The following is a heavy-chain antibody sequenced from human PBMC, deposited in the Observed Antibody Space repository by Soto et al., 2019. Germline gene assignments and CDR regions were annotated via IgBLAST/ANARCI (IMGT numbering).Heavy chain of an antibody. J-gene: IGHJ6*02. CDR3: ASGVRGKMGYHYGMDV. Sequence: ASVKVSCKASGGTFSSYAISWVRQAPGQGLEWMGGIIPIVGTANSAQKFQGRVTITADKSTSTAYMELSSLRSEDTAVYYCASGVRGKMGYHYGMDVWGQGTTVTVS. V-gene: IGHV1-69*06. D-gene: IGHD3-10*01. CDR2: IIPIVGTA. CDR1: GGTFSSYA.